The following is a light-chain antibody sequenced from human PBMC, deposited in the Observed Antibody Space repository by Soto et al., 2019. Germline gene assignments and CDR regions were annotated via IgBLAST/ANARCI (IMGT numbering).Light chain of an antibody. CDR1: LSVSSD. CDR3: QQYFRWPPWT. V-gene: IGKV3-15*01. CDR2: GAS. Sequence: EVLMTQSPATLSVSPGDRVTLSCRASLSVSSDLAWYQQKPGQAPTLLIYGASIRATGVPARFSGSGSGTEFTLTIDSLQSEDVADYYCQQYFRWPPWTFGQGTKVEI. J-gene: IGKJ1*01.